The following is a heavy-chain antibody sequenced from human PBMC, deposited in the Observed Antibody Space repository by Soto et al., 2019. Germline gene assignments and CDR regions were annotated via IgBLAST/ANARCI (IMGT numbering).Heavy chain of an antibody. V-gene: IGHV4-61*01. J-gene: IGHJ4*02. D-gene: IGHD5-12*01. CDR3: ARGRYSGYDVDY. CDR2: IYYSGST. CDR1: GGSVSSGSYY. Sequence: PSETPSLTCTVSGGSVSSGSYYWSWIRQPPGKGLEWIGYIYYSGSTNYNPSLKSRVTISVDTSKNQFSLELSSVTAADTAVYYCARGRYSGYDVDYWGQGTLVTVSS.